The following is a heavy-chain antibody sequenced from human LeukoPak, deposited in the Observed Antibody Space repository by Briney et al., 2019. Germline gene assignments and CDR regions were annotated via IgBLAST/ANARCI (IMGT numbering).Heavy chain of an antibody. V-gene: IGHV3-49*04. CDR2: IRSKAYGGTT. CDR3: AKLLSNSGRFLY. Sequence: PGGSLRLSCTASGFTFGDYAMSWVRQAPGKGLEWVGFIRSKAYGGTTEYAASVKGRFTISRDDSKSIAYLQMNSLKTEDTAVYYCAKLLSNSGRFLYWGQGTLVTVSS. J-gene: IGHJ4*02. D-gene: IGHD4-23*01. CDR1: GFTFGDYA.